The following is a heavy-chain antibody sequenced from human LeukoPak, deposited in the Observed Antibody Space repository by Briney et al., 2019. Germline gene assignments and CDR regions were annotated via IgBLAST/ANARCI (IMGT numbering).Heavy chain of an antibody. Sequence: PSETLSLTCTVSGGSISSYYWSWIRQPPGKGLEWIGYIYYSGSTNYNPSLKSRVTISVDTSKNQFSLKLSSVTAADTAVYYCAREQRWLQSYYFDYWGQGTLVTVSS. CDR3: AREQRWLQSYYFDY. CDR1: GGSISSYY. V-gene: IGHV4-59*01. D-gene: IGHD5-24*01. J-gene: IGHJ4*02. CDR2: IYYSGST.